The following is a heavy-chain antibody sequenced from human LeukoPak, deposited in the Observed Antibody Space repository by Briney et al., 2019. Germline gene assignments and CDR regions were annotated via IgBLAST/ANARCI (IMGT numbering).Heavy chain of an antibody. Sequence: ASVKVSCKASGYTFTSYDINWVRQATGQGLEWMGWMNPNSGNTGYAQKFQGRVTITRNTSISTAYMELSSLRSEDTAVYYCARSLGGYYDSGGYIWYFDLWGRGTLVTVSS. J-gene: IGHJ2*01. CDR1: GYTFTSYD. CDR3: ARSLGGYYDSGGYIWYFDL. V-gene: IGHV1-8*03. CDR2: MNPNSGNT. D-gene: IGHD3-22*01.